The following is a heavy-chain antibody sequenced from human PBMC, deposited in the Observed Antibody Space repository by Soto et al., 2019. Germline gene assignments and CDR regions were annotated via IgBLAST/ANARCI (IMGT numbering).Heavy chain of an antibody. Sequence: QVQLVESGGGVVQPGRSLRLSCAASGFTFSRYGMHWVRQAPGKGLEWVAVIWYDGSNKYYADSVKGRFTISRDNSKNTLYLQMNSLRAEDTAVYYCARGAGDPHYFDYWGQGTLVTVSS. D-gene: IGHD7-27*01. CDR3: ARGAGDPHYFDY. CDR1: GFTFSRYG. CDR2: IWYDGSNK. V-gene: IGHV3-33*01. J-gene: IGHJ4*02.